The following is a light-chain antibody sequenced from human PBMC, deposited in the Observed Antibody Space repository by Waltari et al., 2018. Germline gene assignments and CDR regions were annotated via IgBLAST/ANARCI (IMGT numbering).Light chain of an antibody. CDR3: QQSYSTLPLT. CDR1: QDISTW. CDR2: GAS. V-gene: IGKV1-12*01. Sequence: DIQMTQSPSSVSASVGDRVIITCRASQDISTWLAWYQQRVGKAPKLLIYGASSLQSGVPSRFSGSRSGTDFTLTISSLQPEDFATYYCQQSYSTLPLTFGGGTKVEIK. J-gene: IGKJ4*01.